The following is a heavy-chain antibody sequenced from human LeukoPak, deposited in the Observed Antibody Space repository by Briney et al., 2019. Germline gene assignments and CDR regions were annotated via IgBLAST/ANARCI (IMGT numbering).Heavy chain of an antibody. CDR1: GGSISSGDYY. CDR2: ISGSGGST. D-gene: IGHD3-16*01. Sequence: ETLSLTCTVSGGSISSGDYYWSWVRQAPGKGLEWVSAISGSGGSTYYADSVKGRFTISRDNSKNTLYLQMNSLRAEDTAVYYCAKYNDYVWGPSSDDAFDIWGQGTMVTVSS. J-gene: IGHJ3*02. V-gene: IGHV3-23*01. CDR3: AKYNDYVWGPSSDDAFDI.